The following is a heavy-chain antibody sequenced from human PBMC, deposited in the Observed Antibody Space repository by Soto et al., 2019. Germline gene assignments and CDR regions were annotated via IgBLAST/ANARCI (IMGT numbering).Heavy chain of an antibody. CDR2: ISGSGGST. CDR3: AKDPLGYS. CDR1: GFTFSSYA. J-gene: IGHJ4*02. D-gene: IGHD6-13*01. V-gene: IGHV3-23*01. Sequence: PRWSLRLSCSASGFTFSSYAMSWVRQAPGRGLEWVSAISGSGGSTYYADSVKGRFTTSRDNSKNTLYLQMNSLRAEDTAVYYCAKDPLGYSWGQGTLVTVSS.